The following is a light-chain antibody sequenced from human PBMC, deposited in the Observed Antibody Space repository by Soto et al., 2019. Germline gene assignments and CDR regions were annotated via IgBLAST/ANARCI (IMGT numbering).Light chain of an antibody. Sequence: QSALTQPPSASGSPGQSVTISCTGTSSDVVAYKYVSWYQQYPGKVPKLMIYEVSKRPPGVPDRFSGSKSGNTASLTVSGLQADDEADYYCTSYVGSNIWVFGGGTKLTVL. CDR3: TSYVGSNIWV. CDR2: EVS. V-gene: IGLV2-8*01. J-gene: IGLJ3*02. CDR1: SSDVVAYKY.